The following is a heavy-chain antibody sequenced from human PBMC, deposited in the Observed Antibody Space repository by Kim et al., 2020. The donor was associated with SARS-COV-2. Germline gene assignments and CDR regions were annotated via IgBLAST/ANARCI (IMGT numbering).Heavy chain of an antibody. CDR1: GFTFSSYS. CDR3: ARARGEDIVVVPAATVVYYYGMDV. D-gene: IGHD2-2*01. J-gene: IGHJ6*02. Sequence: GGSLRLSCAASGFTFSSYSMNWVRQAPGKGLEWVSSISSSSSYIYYADSVKGRFTISRDNAKNSLYLQMNSLRAEDTAVYYCARARGEDIVVVPAATVVYYYGMDVWGQGTTVTVSS. V-gene: IGHV3-21*01. CDR2: ISSSSSYI.